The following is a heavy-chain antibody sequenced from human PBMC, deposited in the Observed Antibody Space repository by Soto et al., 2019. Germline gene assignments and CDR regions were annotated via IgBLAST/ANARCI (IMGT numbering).Heavy chain of an antibody. CDR3: ARDGGRHSGGIDY. CDR1: GGTFSSYS. J-gene: IGHJ4*02. V-gene: IGHV1-69*01. CDR2: LIPICGTA. D-gene: IGHD2-15*01. Sequence: QVQLVQSGAEVKNPGSSVKVSCKASGGTFSSYSINWVRQAPGQGLEWMGELIPICGTANYAQKFQGRVTITADESTSTAYMELSSLRSEDTAVYYCARDGGRHSGGIDYWGQGTLVNVSS.